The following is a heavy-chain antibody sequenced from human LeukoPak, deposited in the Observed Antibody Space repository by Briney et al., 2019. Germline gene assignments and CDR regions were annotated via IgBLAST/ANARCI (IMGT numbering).Heavy chain of an antibody. Sequence: GRSLRLSCAASGFTFSSYAMHWVRQAPGKGLEWVAVISYDGSNKYYADSVKGRFTISRDNSKNTLYLQMNSLRAEDTAVYYCAKPLRWGGWPSAAYYGMDVWGQGTTVTVSS. J-gene: IGHJ6*02. CDR3: AKPLRWGGWPSAAYYGMDV. V-gene: IGHV3-30-3*02. D-gene: IGHD6-19*01. CDR2: ISYDGSNK. CDR1: GFTFSSYA.